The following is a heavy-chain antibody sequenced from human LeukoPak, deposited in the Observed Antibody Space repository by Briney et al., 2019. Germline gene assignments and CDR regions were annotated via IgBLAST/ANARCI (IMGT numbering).Heavy chain of an antibody. CDR2: IIPIFGTA. J-gene: IGHJ4*02. V-gene: IGHV1-69*13. D-gene: IGHD3-22*01. CDR3: ASYDSSGYYPYYFDY. Sequence: ASVMVSCKASGGTFSSYAISWVRQAPGLGIEWMGGIIPIFGTANYAQKFQGRVTITADESTSTAYMELSSLRSEDTAVYYCASYDSSGYYPYYFDYWGQGTLVTVSS. CDR1: GGTFSSYA.